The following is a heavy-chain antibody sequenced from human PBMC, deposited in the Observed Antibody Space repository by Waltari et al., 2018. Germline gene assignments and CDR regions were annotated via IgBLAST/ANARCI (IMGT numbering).Heavy chain of an antibody. CDR3: ARDIAALVW. Sequence: EVQLVESGGGVVQPGGSLILSCAASGFTFSRYWMRGVRQDPGKGLEWVANRKQYGSENYYVDSVKGRFTISRDNAKNSLYLQMHSLRAEDTAVYYCARDIAALVWWGQGTLVTVSS. V-gene: IGHV3-7*01. D-gene: IGHD6-13*01. CDR1: GFTFSRYW. J-gene: IGHJ4*02. CDR2: RKQYGSEN.